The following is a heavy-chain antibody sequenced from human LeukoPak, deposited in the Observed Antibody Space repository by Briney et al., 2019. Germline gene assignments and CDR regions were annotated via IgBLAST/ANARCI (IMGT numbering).Heavy chain of an antibody. J-gene: IGHJ2*01. D-gene: IGHD3-9*01. CDR1: GGSISSGSYY. Sequence: PSETLSLTCTVSGGSISSGSYYWSWIRQPAGKGLEWIGRIYTSGSTNYNPSLKSRVTISVDTSKNQFSLKLSSVTAADTAVYYCARDNLDRVLTGIDAYWYFDLWGRGTLVTVSS. CDR3: ARDNLDRVLTGIDAYWYFDL. CDR2: IYTSGST. V-gene: IGHV4-61*02.